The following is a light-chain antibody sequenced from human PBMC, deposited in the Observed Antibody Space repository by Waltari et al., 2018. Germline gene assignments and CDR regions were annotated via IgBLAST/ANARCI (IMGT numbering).Light chain of an antibody. V-gene: IGLV2-14*01. J-gene: IGLJ3*02. CDR3: ISYTTSNTWV. CDR1: SSDVGGYKY. CDR2: HVS. Sequence: QSALTQPASVSGSPGQSITISCTGSSSDVGGYKYVSWYQQHPGKAPKLMTYHVSERPSGVSNRFSGSKSGNTASLTISGLQAEDEADYYCISYTTSNTWVFGGGTKLTVL.